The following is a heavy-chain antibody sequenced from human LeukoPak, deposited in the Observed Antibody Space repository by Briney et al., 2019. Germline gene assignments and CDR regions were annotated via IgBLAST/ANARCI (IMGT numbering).Heavy chain of an antibody. J-gene: IGHJ6*02. D-gene: IGHD4-17*01. CDR3: ARAVTEGYTLYYYGMDV. CDR1: GGTFSSYA. Sequence: SVKVSCKASGGTFSSYAISWVRQAPGQGLEWMGGIIPIFGTANYARKFQGRVTITADESTSTAYMELSSLRSEDTAVYYCARAVTEGYTLYYYGMDVWGQGTTVTVSS. CDR2: IIPIFGTA. V-gene: IGHV1-69*13.